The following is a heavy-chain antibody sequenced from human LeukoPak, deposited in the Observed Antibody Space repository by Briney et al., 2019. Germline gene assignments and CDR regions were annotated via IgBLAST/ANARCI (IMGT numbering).Heavy chain of an antibody. CDR1: GGSISSYY. CDR2: IYYSGST. Sequence: SETLSLTCTVSGGSISSYYWSWIRQPPGKGLEWIGYIYYSGSTNYNPSLKSRVTISVDTSKNQFSLKLSSVTAADTAVYYCARAGNEAAAGTGFEYWGQGTLVTVSS. J-gene: IGHJ4*02. D-gene: IGHD6-13*01. CDR3: ARAGNEAAAGTGFEY. V-gene: IGHV4-59*01.